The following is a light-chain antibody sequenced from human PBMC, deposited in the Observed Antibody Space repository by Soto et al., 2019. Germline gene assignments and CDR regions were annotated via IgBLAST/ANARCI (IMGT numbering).Light chain of an antibody. CDR2: GNS. CDR1: SSNIGAGYD. V-gene: IGLV1-40*01. Sequence: QSVLTQPPSVSGAPGQRVTISCTGSSSNIGAGYDVHWYQQLPGTAPKLLIYGNSNRPSGVPDRFSDSKSGTSASLAITGLQAEDEADYYCQSYDSTLSGGVFGGGNKLTVL. CDR3: QSYDSTLSGGV. J-gene: IGLJ3*02.